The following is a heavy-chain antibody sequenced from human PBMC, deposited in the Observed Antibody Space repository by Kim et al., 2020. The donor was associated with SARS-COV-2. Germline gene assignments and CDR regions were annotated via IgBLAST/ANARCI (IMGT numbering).Heavy chain of an antibody. V-gene: IGHV3-23*01. CDR2: ISGSGGST. Sequence: GGSLRLSCAASGFTFSSYAMSWVRQAPGKGLEWVSAISGSGGSTYYADSVKGRFTISRDNSKNTLYLQMNSLRAEDTAVYYCAKAYCSSTSCYIDGVPSFDYWGQGTLVTVSS. J-gene: IGHJ4*02. D-gene: IGHD2-2*02. CDR3: AKAYCSSTSCYIDGVPSFDY. CDR1: GFTFSSYA.